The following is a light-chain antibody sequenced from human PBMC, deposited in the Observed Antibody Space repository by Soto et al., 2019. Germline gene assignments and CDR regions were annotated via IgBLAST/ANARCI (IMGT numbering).Light chain of an antibody. Sequence: DIQMTQSPSSVSASVGDRVTITCRASQGISSYLAWYQQRPGSAPKLLIYAASSLQSGVPSRFSGSGSGTDFTLTITRLQPEDFATYYCQQANSFPRTFGPGTKVDFK. CDR3: QQANSFPRT. J-gene: IGKJ3*01. V-gene: IGKV1-12*01. CDR1: QGISSY. CDR2: AAS.